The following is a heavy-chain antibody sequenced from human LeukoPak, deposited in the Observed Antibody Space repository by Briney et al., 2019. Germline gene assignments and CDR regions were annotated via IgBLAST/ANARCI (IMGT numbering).Heavy chain of an antibody. D-gene: IGHD6-13*01. J-gene: IGHJ4*02. CDR2: IYYSGST. Sequence: GSLRLSCAASGFTFSDYYMSWIRQAPGKGLEWIGSIYYSGSTYYNPSLKSRVTISVDTSKNQFSLKLSSVTAADTAVYYCAREDRVQQLVPFDYWGQGTLVTVSS. CDR1: GFTFSDYY. V-gene: IGHV4-38-2*02. CDR3: AREDRVQQLVPFDY.